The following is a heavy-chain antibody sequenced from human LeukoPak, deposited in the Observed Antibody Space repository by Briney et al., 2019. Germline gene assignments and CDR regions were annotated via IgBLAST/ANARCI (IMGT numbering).Heavy chain of an antibody. CDR1: GFTFSNYN. CDR3: ARDLLGYNYYYMDV. J-gene: IGHJ6*03. D-gene: IGHD3-16*02. V-gene: IGHV3-21*01. CDR2: ISSSSLYI. Sequence: PGGSLRLSCAASGFTFSNYNMNWVRQAPGKGLEWVSSISSSSLYIYYADSVRGRFTISRDNAKRSLYLQMNSLRAEDTAVYYCARDLLGYNYYYMDVWGKGTTVTVSS.